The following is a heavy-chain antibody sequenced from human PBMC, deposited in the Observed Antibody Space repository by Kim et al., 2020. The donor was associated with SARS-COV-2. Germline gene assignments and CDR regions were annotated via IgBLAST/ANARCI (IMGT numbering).Heavy chain of an antibody. J-gene: IGHJ4*02. D-gene: IGHD3-10*01. Sequence: SETLSLTCTVSGGSISSSSYYWGWIRQPPGKGLEWIGSIYYSGSTYYNPSLKSRVTIPEDTSKNQFSLKLSSVTAAAAAVYYCVPYYGSGSPHPEWGQGPLFTVSS. CDR2: IYYSGST. CDR1: GGSISSSSYY. CDR3: VPYYGSGSPHPE. V-gene: IGHV4-39*01.